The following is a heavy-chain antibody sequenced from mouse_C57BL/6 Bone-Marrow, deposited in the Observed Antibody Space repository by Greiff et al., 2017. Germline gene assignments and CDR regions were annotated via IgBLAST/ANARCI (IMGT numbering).Heavy chain of an antibody. Sequence: EVKLMESGPGLAKPSQTLSLTCSVPGYSITSDYWNWIRKFSGNKLEYMGYISYSGSTYYNTSLKSRISITRDTSKNQYYLQLTSVTTEDTATYYCARGRYYDPYYFDDWGQGTTLTVSS. CDR3: ARGRYYDPYYFDD. J-gene: IGHJ2*01. CDR2: ISYSGST. D-gene: IGHD2-4*01. V-gene: IGHV3-8*01. CDR1: GYSITSDY.